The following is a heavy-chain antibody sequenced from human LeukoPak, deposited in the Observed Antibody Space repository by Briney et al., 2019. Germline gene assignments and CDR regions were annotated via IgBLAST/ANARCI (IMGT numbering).Heavy chain of an antibody. D-gene: IGHD2-15*01. CDR3: ARAEGSH. J-gene: IGHJ4*02. CDR2: IYSGGST. Sequence: GGSLRLSCAASGFTVSSNHMNWVRQAPGKGLEWVSVIYSGGSTYYADSVKDRFTLSRDNSKNTLYLQMNSLRAEDTAVYYCARAEGSHWGQGTLVTVSS. V-gene: IGHV3-66*01. CDR1: GFTVSSNH.